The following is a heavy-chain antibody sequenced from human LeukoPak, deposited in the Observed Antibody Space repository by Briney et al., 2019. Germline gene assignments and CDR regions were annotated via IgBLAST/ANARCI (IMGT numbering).Heavy chain of an antibody. CDR3: AKVWRLTTGYFDY. V-gene: IGHV3-23*01. Sequence: PGGSLRLSCAASGFTFSSYAMSWVRQAPGKGLEWVSAISGSGGSTYYADSVKGRFTISRDNSKNTLYLQMNSLRAEGTAVYYCAKVWRLTTGYFDYWGQGTLVTVSS. CDR2: ISGSGGST. D-gene: IGHD4-17*01. J-gene: IGHJ4*02. CDR1: GFTFSSYA.